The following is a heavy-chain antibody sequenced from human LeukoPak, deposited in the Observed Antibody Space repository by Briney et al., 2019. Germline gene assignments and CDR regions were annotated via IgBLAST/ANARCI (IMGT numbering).Heavy chain of an antibody. CDR2: INHRGST. D-gene: IGHD3-10*01. CDR1: GGSFSGYY. V-gene: IGHV4-34*01. CDR3: AKSNGYGLVDI. Sequence: SETLSLTCDVYGGSFSGYYWSWIRQPPGKGLEWIGEINHRGSTNYNPSLKSRVTISVDTSKNQFSLRPNSVTAADAAVYYCAKSNGYGLVDIWGQGTMVTVSS. J-gene: IGHJ3*02.